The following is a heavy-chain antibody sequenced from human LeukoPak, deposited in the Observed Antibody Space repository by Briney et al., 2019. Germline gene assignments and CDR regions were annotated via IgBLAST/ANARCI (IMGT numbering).Heavy chain of an antibody. CDR3: ARGPPNWGMVGY. CDR1: GYTFTSFD. D-gene: IGHD7-27*01. J-gene: IGHJ4*02. CDR2: MKSNNGHT. Sequence: ASVKVSCKASGYTFTSFDFNWVRQATGQGLEWMGWMKSNNGHTGYAQKFQGRVTMTRDTSISTAYMELSSLTFEDTAVYYCARGPPNWGMVGYWGQGTLVTVSS. V-gene: IGHV1-8*01.